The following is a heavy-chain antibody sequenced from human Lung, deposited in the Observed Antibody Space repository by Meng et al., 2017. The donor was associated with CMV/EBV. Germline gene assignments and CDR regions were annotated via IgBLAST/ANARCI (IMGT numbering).Heavy chain of an antibody. CDR3: ASSSAGVWQGGYYGGNH. Sequence: SSVNVSRKACGGTFSSYAISWVRQAHGQGLEWMGGIIPILSIANYAQKFQGRVTITADKPTNTAYMEMSSLRSEDTAVYYCASSSAGVWQGGYYGGNHWGQGTLVTVSS. J-gene: IGHJ5*02. V-gene: IGHV1-69*10. D-gene: IGHD4-23*01. CDR2: IIPILSIA. CDR1: GGTFSSYA.